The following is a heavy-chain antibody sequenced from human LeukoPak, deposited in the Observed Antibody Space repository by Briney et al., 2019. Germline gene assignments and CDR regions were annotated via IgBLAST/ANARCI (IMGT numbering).Heavy chain of an antibody. V-gene: IGHV3-23*01. D-gene: IGHD3-3*01. CDR1: GFTFSSYA. Sequence: GGSLRLSCAASGFTFSSYAMSWVRQAPAKGLEWVSAISGSGGSTYYADSVKGRFTISRDNSKNTLYLQMNSLGAEDTAVYYCAKHEVTILGVVNMDVWGKGTTVTVSS. CDR3: AKHEVTILGVVNMDV. CDR2: ISGSGGST. J-gene: IGHJ6*04.